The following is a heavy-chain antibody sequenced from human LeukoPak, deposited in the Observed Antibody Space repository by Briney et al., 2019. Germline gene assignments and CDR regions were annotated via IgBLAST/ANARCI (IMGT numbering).Heavy chain of an antibody. V-gene: IGHV1-2*02. Sequence: ASVKVSCKASGYTFTGYYMNWVRQAPGQGLEWMGWINPNSGGTNYAQKFQGRVTMTRDTSISTAYMELSRLRSDDTAVYYCAREDLYDFWSGYWGRDAFDIWGQGTMVTVSS. CDR1: GYTFTGYY. D-gene: IGHD3-3*01. CDR2: INPNSGGT. CDR3: AREDLYDFWSGYWGRDAFDI. J-gene: IGHJ3*02.